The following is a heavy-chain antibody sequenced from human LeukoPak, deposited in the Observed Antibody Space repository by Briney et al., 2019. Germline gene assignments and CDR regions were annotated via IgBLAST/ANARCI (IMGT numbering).Heavy chain of an antibody. V-gene: IGHV3-48*01. CDR2: ISGSSGII. CDR1: GFTFNTYT. J-gene: IGHJ4*02. CDR3: AREGPRYYYDSGC. Sequence: GGSLRLSCAASGFTFNTYTMNWVRQAPGKGLEWVSYISGSSGIIDYADSVRGRFTISRDNAKNSLYLQMNSLRAEDTAVYYCAREGPRYYYDSGCWGQGTLVTVSS. D-gene: IGHD3-22*01.